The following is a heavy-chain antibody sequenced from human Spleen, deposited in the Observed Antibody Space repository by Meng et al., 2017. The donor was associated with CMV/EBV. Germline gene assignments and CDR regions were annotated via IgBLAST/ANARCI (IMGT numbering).Heavy chain of an antibody. V-gene: IGHV3-7*01. CDR3: ARDYYIFDLVTKGTPSVDRLDY. Sequence: GESLKISCVGSGFVFSDYWMAWVRQAPGKGLEWVANIRPDGSEKYYVDSVRGRFTISRDNARNSLYLQMNSLRVEDTAVYYCARDYYIFDLVTKGTPSVDRLDYWGQGALVTVSS. CDR2: IRPDGSEK. D-gene: IGHD3-9*01. J-gene: IGHJ4*02. CDR1: GFVFSDYW.